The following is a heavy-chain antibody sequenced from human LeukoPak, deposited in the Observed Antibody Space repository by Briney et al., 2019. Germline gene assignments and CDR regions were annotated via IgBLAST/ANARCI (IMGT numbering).Heavy chain of an antibody. D-gene: IGHD4-17*01. CDR2: IYYSGST. CDR1: GGSISSYF. CDR3: ARGPYGKLDY. J-gene: IGHJ4*02. Sequence: PSETLSLTCTVSGGSISSYFWSWIRQPPGKGLEWIGYIYYSGSTNYNPSLKSRVTISVDTSKNQFSLKLSSVTAADTAVYYCARGPYGKLDYWGQGTLVTVSS. V-gene: IGHV4-59*01.